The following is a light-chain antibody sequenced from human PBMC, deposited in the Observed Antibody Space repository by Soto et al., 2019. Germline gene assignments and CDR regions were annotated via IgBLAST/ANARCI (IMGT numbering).Light chain of an antibody. CDR3: QYYDESMWT. V-gene: IGKV3-20*01. CDR2: GAL. Sequence: EVVLPQSPGTLSLSPGKGATLSCRASQSVVTSYLAWYQQKYGQSPRLLIYGALYRAPGIPARFSCSGSGTDFTLSINRLEPEDFAVYYCQYYDESMWTFGRETKVDIK. CDR1: QSVVTSY. J-gene: IGKJ1*01.